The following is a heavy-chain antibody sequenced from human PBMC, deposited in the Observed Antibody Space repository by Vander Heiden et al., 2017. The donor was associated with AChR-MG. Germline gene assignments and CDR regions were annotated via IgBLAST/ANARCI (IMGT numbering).Heavy chain of an antibody. D-gene: IGHD4-4*01. V-gene: IGHV1-69*06. CDR2: LIPIFGTA. CDR1: GGTFSSYA. CDR3: ARRGGHSNLDY. J-gene: IGHJ4*02. Sequence: QVQLVQSGAEVKKPGSSVTVACKASGGTFSSYAISWVRQSPGQWLEWMGGLIPIFGTANYAQKFQGRVTISADNSPSTAYMELSTLRSEDTAVYYCARRGGHSNLDYSCQVTLVTVSS.